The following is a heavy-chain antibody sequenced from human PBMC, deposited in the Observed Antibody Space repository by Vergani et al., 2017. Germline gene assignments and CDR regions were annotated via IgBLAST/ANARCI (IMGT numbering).Heavy chain of an antibody. D-gene: IGHD3-3*01. J-gene: IGHJ2*01. Sequence: VEAGGGLVQPGGSLRLSCTASGFTFQAFAFHWVRQVSGRGLEWVSGIDRNYGVKNGNSFEGRFSISRDNAKKAVFLQMNNLRAEDTALYYCAKDQYEFWSGYPDLSPFDLWGRGTLVTVSS. V-gene: IGHV3-9*01. CDR3: AKDQYEFWSGYPDLSPFDL. CDR1: GFTFQAFA. CDR2: IDRNYGVK.